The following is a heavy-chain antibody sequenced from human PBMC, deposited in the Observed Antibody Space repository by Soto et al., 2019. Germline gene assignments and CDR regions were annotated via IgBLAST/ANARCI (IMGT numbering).Heavy chain of an antibody. J-gene: IGHJ6*02. CDR2: IYYSGST. CDR3: ARHVDSSGWSYYYYYYGMDV. D-gene: IGHD6-19*01. CDR1: GGSISSSSYY. V-gene: IGHV4-39*01. Sequence: SETLSLTCTVSGGSISSSSYYWGWIRQPPGKGLEWIGSIYYSGSTYYNPSLKSRVTISVETSKNQFSLKLSSVTAADTAVYYCARHVDSSGWSYYYYYYGMDVWGQGTTVTVSS.